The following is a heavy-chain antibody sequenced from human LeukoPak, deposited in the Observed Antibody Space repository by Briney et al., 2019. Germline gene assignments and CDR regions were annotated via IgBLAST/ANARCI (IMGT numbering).Heavy chain of an antibody. CDR3: AKGDRNTAMGLYFDY. Sequence: GGSLRLSCAASGFTFSSYAMNWVRQAQGKGLEWVSAISGGGDSTYYTDSVKGRFTISRDNSKNTLYLQMNSLRAEDTAVYYCAKGDRNTAMGLYFDYWGQGTLVTVSS. D-gene: IGHD5-18*01. J-gene: IGHJ4*02. CDR2: ISGGGDST. V-gene: IGHV3-23*01. CDR1: GFTFSSYA.